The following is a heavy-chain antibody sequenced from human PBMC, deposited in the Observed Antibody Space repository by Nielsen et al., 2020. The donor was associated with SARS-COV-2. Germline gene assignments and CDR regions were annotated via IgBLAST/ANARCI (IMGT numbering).Heavy chain of an antibody. CDR1: GFTFSSYG. CDR3: ARYGYCSSTSCSPSSGFDY. CDR2: IWYDGSNK. D-gene: IGHD2-2*01. J-gene: IGHJ4*02. Sequence: GGSLRLSCAASGFTFSSYGMHWVRQAPGKGLEWVAVIWYDGSNKYYADSVKGRFTISRDNSKNTLYLQMNSLRAEDTAVYYCARYGYCSSTSCSPSSGFDYWGQGTLVTASS. V-gene: IGHV3-33*01.